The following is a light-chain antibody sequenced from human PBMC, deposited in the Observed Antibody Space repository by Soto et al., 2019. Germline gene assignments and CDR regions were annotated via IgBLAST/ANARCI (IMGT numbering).Light chain of an antibody. V-gene: IGKV1-5*03. CDR1: QSISSW. Sequence: DIQMTQSPSTLSASVGDRVTITCRASQSISSWLAWYQQKPGNAPKLLIYKASSLETGVPSRFSGSGSGTEFTLISSSRQPDDFASYYCKQYGSASPWTFGQGTKVELK. CDR3: KQYGSASPWT. J-gene: IGKJ1*01. CDR2: KAS.